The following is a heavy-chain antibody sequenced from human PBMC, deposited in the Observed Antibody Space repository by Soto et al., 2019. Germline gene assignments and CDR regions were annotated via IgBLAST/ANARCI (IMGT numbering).Heavy chain of an antibody. CDR3: SKLPQYDILTGYLNYFDY. V-gene: IGHV3-23*01. CDR1: GFTFRSSA. D-gene: IGHD3-9*01. Sequence: GGSLSLSCAASGFTFRSSAMSWVRQAPGKGLEWVSAFRGDGTGAHYADSVKGRFTISRDNSKNTLYLHMNSLRAEDTAVYYCSKLPQYDILTGYLNYFDYWGQGTLVTVSS. CDR2: FRGDGTGA. J-gene: IGHJ4*02.